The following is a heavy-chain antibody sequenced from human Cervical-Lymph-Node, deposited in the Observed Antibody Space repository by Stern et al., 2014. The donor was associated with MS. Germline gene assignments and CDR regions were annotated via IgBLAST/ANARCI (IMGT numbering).Heavy chain of an antibody. CDR3: VKHEERVGSYGADY. Sequence: LQLQESGPGLLKPSETLSLTCTVSGGSISTTAYYWGWIRQPPGKGLGWIASVYFTGSAYYNPSLKSRVTISVDTSNNRFSLNLSSVTAADTAVYYCVKHEERVGSYGADYWGQGTQVTVSS. CDR1: GGSISTTAYY. V-gene: IGHV4-39*01. J-gene: IGHJ4*02. CDR2: VYFTGSA. D-gene: IGHD1-26*01.